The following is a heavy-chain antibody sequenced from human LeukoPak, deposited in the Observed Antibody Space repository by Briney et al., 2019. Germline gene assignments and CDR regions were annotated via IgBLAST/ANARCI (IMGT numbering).Heavy chain of an antibody. Sequence: GGSLRLSCAASGFTFSRHGMHWVRQAPGKGLEWVAIIRYDGSEKYYADSVEGRFTISKDNSRDTLYLEMDSLRVDDTAVYYCARDTGIIGRDSRVDYWGQGALVTVSS. CDR1: GFTFSRHG. CDR3: ARDTGIIGRDSRVDY. J-gene: IGHJ4*02. V-gene: IGHV3-33*01. D-gene: IGHD3-22*01. CDR2: IRYDGSEK.